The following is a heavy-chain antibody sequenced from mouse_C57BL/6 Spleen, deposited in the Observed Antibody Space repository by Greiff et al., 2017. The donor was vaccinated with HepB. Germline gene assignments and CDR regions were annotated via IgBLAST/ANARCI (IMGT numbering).Heavy chain of an antibody. J-gene: IGHJ2*01. V-gene: IGHV1-80*01. Sequence: QVQLKQSGAELVKPGASVKISCKASGYAFSGYCMNWVKQRPGKGLEWIGRIYPGDGDTNYNGTFKGKATMTADKSSSTAYMQLSSLTSEDSAAYYCATRGTEYYVDYWGQGTTLTVSS. D-gene: IGHD2-14*01. CDR2: IYPGDGDT. CDR1: GYAFSGYC. CDR3: ATRGTEYYVDY.